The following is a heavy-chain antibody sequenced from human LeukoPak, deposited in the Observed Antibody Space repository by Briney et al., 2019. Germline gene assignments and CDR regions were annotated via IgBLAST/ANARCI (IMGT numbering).Heavy chain of an antibody. V-gene: IGHV1-8*01. CDR1: GYTFTSYD. Sequence: ASVKVSCKASGYTFTSYDINWVRQAPGQGLEWVGWMNPNSGNTIYAQKFEGRVTMTRNTSISTAYMELSSLRSEDTAVYFCARVNSRFDSSSWGYWGQGTLVTVSS. J-gene: IGHJ4*02. D-gene: IGHD6-13*01. CDR3: ARVNSRFDSSSWGY. CDR2: MNPNSGNT.